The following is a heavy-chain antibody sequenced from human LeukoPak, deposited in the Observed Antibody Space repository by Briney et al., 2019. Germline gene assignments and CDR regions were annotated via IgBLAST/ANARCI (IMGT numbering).Heavy chain of an antibody. Sequence: PGGSLRLSCAVSGFTFSDYYMSWIRQAPGKGLEWVSYISSSGSTIYYADSVKGRFTFSRDSAKNSLYLQMNSLRAEDTAVYYCAREGPEWELHRGHFQHWGQGTLVTVSS. D-gene: IGHD1-26*01. J-gene: IGHJ1*01. V-gene: IGHV3-11*01. CDR3: AREGPEWELHRGHFQH. CDR2: ISSSGSTI. CDR1: GFTFSDYY.